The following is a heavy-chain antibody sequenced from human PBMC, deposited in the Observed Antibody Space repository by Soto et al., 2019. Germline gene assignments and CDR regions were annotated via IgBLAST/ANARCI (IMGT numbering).Heavy chain of an antibody. Sequence: ASVKVSCKASGYTFTSYDINWVRQATGQGLEWMGWMNPNSGNTGYAQKFQGRVTMTRNTSISTAYMELSSLRSEDTAVYYCARGGDIVVVVDFFGYWGQGTLVTVSS. V-gene: IGHV1-8*01. CDR1: GYTFTSYD. CDR3: ARGGDIVVVVDFFGY. D-gene: IGHD2-15*01. CDR2: MNPNSGNT. J-gene: IGHJ4*02.